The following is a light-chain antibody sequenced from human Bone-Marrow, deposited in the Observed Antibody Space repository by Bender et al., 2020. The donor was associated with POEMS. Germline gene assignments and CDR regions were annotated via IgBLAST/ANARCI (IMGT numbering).Light chain of an antibody. CDR2: DVT. Sequence: QSALTQPASVSGSPGQSITISCTGTSSDVGGYNYVSWYQQHPGKAPKLMIYDVTKRPSGVPDRFSGSKSGNTASLTISGLQAEDEADYYCQSYDDSLSSSVFGGVTKLTVL. CDR3: QSYDDSLSSSV. CDR1: SSDVGGYNY. J-gene: IGLJ3*02. V-gene: IGLV2-14*03.